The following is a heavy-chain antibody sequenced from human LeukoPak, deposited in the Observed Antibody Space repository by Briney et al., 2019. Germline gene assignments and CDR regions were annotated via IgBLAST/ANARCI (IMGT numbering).Heavy chain of an antibody. V-gene: IGHV4-59*11. CDR3: ARGSGWYYY. J-gene: IGHJ4*02. CDR2: IYYSGNT. Sequence: SETLSLTCTVSGGSINSHYWSWVRQPPGKGLEWIGYIYYSGNTNYNPSLKSRVTISVDTSKNQFSLSLTSVTAADTAVYYCARGSGWYYYWGQGTLLTVSS. D-gene: IGHD6-19*01. CDR1: GGSINSHY.